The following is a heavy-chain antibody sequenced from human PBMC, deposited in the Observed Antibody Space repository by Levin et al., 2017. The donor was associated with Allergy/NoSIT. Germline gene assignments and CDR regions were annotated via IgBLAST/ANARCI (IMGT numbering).Heavy chain of an antibody. J-gene: IGHJ4*02. CDR3: ARRESRGWYDY. D-gene: IGHD6-19*01. CDR2: IYYSGST. V-gene: IGHV4-39*01. CDR1: GGSISSSSYY. Sequence: SETLSLTCTVSGGSISSSSYYWGWIRQPPGKGLEWIGSIYYSGSTYYNPSLKSRVTISVDTSKNQFSLKLSSVTAADTAVYYCARRESRGWYDYWGQGTLVTVSS.